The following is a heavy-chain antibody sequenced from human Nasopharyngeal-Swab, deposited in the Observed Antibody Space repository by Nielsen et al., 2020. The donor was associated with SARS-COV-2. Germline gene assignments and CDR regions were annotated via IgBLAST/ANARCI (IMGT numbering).Heavy chain of an antibody. CDR1: GGSFSGYY. CDR2: INHSGST. CDR3: ARVTGSLVGAGAFDI. J-gene: IGHJ3*02. D-gene: IGHD1-26*01. Sequence: SETLSLTCAVYGGSFSGYYWSWIRQPPGKGLEWIGEINHSGSTNYNPSLKSRVTISVDTSKNQFSLKLSSVTAADTAVYYCARVTGSLVGAGAFDIWGQGTMVTVSS. V-gene: IGHV4-34*01.